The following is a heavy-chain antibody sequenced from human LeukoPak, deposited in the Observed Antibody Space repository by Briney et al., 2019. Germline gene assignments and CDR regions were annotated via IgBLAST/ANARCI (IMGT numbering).Heavy chain of an antibody. CDR1: GYTFSSCA. J-gene: IGHJ4*02. Sequence: WASVKVSCKASGYTFSSCAINWVRQAPGQGLEYMGWIDTKTGNPTYAQGFTGRFVFSLDTSVSTAYLQISSLKAEDTAVYYCAIHPSDSSGYFSYWGQGALVTASS. CDR3: AIHPSDSSGYFSY. V-gene: IGHV7-4-1*02. D-gene: IGHD3-22*01. CDR2: IDTKTGNP.